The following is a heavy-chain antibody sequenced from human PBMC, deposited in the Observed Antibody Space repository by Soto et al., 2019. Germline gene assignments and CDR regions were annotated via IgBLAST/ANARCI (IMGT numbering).Heavy chain of an antibody. Sequence: QVQLVQSGAEVKKPGSSVKVSCKASGGTFSSYAISWVRQAPGQGLEWMGGIIPIFGTANYAQKFQGRVTITADESTSTAYMELCSLGSEDTAVYYCARSPPGSSGYSMKRFDYWGQGTLVTVSS. CDR3: ARSPPGSSGYSMKRFDY. D-gene: IGHD3-22*01. J-gene: IGHJ4*02. V-gene: IGHV1-69*01. CDR1: GGTFSSYA. CDR2: IIPIFGTA.